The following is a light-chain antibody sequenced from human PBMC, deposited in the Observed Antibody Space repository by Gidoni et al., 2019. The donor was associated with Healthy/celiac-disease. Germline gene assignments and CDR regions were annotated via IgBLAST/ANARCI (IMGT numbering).Light chain of an antibody. J-gene: IGLJ2*01. V-gene: IGLV2-14*03. Sequence: QSALTPPASVSGSPGQSITISRTGTSSDVGGYNYVSWYQQHPGKAPNLMIYDVSNRPSGVSNRFSGSKSGNTASLTISGLQAEDEADYYCSSYTSSSTPKVFGGGTKLTVL. CDR3: SSYTSSSTPKV. CDR2: DVS. CDR1: SSDVGGYNY.